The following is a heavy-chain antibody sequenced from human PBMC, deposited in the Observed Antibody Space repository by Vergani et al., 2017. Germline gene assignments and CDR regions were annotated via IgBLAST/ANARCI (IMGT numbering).Heavy chain of an antibody. V-gene: IGHV3-48*02. Sequence: EVQLLESGGGLVQPGGSLRLSCAASGFTFSSYAMSWVRQAPGKGLEWVSAISGSSSTIYYADSVKGRFTISRDNAKNSLYLQMNSLRDEDPAVYYCARDLGLLGFGESDYWGQGTLVTVSS. J-gene: IGHJ4*02. CDR1: GFTFSSYA. CDR3: ARDLGLLGFGESDY. CDR2: ISGSSSTI. D-gene: IGHD3-10*01.